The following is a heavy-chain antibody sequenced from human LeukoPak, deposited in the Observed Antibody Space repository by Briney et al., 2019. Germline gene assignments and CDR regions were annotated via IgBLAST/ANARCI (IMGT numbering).Heavy chain of an antibody. Sequence: SETLSLTCAVYGVSFSGYYWSWIRQPPGKGLEWIGEINHSGSTNYNPSLKSRVTISVDTSKNQFSLKLSSVPAADTAVYYCARLGGSPYYYYYGMDVWGQGTTVTVSS. CDR2: INHSGST. CDR1: GVSFSGYY. V-gene: IGHV4-34*01. D-gene: IGHD1-26*01. CDR3: ARLGGSPYYYYYGMDV. J-gene: IGHJ6*02.